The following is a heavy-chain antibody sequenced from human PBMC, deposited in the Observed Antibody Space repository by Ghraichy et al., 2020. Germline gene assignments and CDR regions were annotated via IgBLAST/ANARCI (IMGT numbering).Heavy chain of an antibody. J-gene: IGHJ4*01. D-gene: IGHD2-15*01. Sequence: GGSLRLSCAASGFIFRDHGMGWVRQGPGRGLEWVADMNASGGTTNYADSVKGRFTISRDNAESALYLEMNSLRADDTAVYYCVRKYTVVYYSLFDFWGHGTLITVSS. CDR1: GFIFRDHG. V-gene: IGHV3-20*04. CDR2: MNASGGTT. CDR3: VRKYTVVYYSLFDF.